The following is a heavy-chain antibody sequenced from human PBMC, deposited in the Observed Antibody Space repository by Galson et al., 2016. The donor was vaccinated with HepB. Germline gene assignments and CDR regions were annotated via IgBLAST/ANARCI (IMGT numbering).Heavy chain of an antibody. CDR1: GFTFTTYA. D-gene: IGHD5-18*01. J-gene: IGHJ4*02. CDR3: AKDPSYGLGLFDY. CDR2: ISGNGGST. Sequence: SLRLSCAASGFTFTTYAMSWVRQAPGKGLEWVSTISGNGGSTYYADSVKGRFTISRDNSKNTLYLQMRSLRAEDTAVYYCAKDPSYGLGLFDYWGQGTLVTVSS. V-gene: IGHV3-23*01.